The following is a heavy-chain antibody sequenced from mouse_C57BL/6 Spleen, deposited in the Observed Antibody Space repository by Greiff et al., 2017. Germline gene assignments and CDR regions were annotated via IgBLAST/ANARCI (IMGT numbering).Heavy chain of an antibody. CDR3: ARRGFNYYGSSHWYFDV. D-gene: IGHD1-1*01. Sequence: QVHVKQSGAELARPGASVKLSCKASGYTFTSYGISWVKQRTGQGLEWIGEIYPRSGNTYYNEKFKGKATLTADKSSSTAYMELRSLTSEDSAVYFCARRGFNYYGSSHWYFDVWGTGTTVTVSS. V-gene: IGHV1-81*01. CDR2: IYPRSGNT. CDR1: GYTFTSYG. J-gene: IGHJ1*03.